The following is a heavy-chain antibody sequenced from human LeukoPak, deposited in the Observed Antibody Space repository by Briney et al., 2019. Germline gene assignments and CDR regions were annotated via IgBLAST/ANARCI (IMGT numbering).Heavy chain of an antibody. Sequence: GESLRISCKGSGYSFSSYWISWVRQMPGKGLEWMGRIDPSDSYTNYSPSFQGHVTISADKSISTAYLQWSSLKASDTAVYYCAGHGGGGSIYYFDYWGQGTLVTVSS. CDR2: IDPSDSYT. D-gene: IGHD2-2*01. CDR3: AGHGGGGSIYYFDY. CDR1: GYSFSSYW. V-gene: IGHV5-10-1*01. J-gene: IGHJ4*02.